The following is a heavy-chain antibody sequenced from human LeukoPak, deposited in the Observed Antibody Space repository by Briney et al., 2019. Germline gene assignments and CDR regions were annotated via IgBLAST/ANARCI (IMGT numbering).Heavy chain of an antibody. V-gene: IGHV3-74*01. Sequence: PGGSLRLSCVVSGFTFSSYWMHWVRQAPGKGLVWVSRMNTDGSITTYAGSVKGRFTISRDNAKNTLYLQMNSLRAEDTAVYYCARGVGTTNPPEDYWGQGTLVTVSS. CDR2: MNTDGSIT. CDR3: ARGVGTTNPPEDY. CDR1: GFTFSSYW. D-gene: IGHD1-26*01. J-gene: IGHJ4*02.